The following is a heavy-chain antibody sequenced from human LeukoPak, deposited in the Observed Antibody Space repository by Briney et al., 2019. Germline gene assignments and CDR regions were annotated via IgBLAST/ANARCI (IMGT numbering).Heavy chain of an antibody. J-gene: IGHJ5*02. Sequence: SETLSLTCAVYGGSFSGYYWSWIRQPPGKGLEWIGEINHSGSTNYNPSLKSRVTISVDTSKNQFSLKLSSVTAADTAVYYCARGARDIVVVPAAIGSWNYPRRGGWFDPWGQGTLVTVSS. V-gene: IGHV4-34*01. CDR1: GGSFSGYY. D-gene: IGHD2-2*01. CDR3: ARGARDIVVVPAAIGSWNYPRRGGWFDP. CDR2: INHSGST.